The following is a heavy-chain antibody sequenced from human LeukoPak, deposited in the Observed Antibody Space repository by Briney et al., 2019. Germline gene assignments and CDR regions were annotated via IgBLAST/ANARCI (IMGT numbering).Heavy chain of an antibody. Sequence: GGSLRLSCAASGFTFSSYGMHWVRQAPGKGLEWVAVISYDGSNKYYADSVKGRFTISRDNSENTLYLQMNSLRAEDTAVYYCAKSGKHITMVRGVPDYWGQGTLVTVSS. CDR3: AKSGKHITMVRGVPDY. CDR2: ISYDGSNK. V-gene: IGHV3-30*18. J-gene: IGHJ4*02. D-gene: IGHD3-10*01. CDR1: GFTFSSYG.